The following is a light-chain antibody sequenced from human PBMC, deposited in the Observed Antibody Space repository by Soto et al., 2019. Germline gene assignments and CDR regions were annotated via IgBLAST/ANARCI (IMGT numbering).Light chain of an antibody. CDR3: QTWVTGTYVV. J-gene: IGLJ2*01. Sequence: QSVLTQSPSASASLGASVKLTCTLSSGHSSYAIAWHQQQPEKGPRYLMKLNGDGSHNKGDGIPDRFSGSSSGAERYLTISNLQSEDEADYYCQTWVTGTYVVFGGGTQLTVL. V-gene: IGLV4-69*01. CDR2: LNGDGSH. CDR1: SGHSSYA.